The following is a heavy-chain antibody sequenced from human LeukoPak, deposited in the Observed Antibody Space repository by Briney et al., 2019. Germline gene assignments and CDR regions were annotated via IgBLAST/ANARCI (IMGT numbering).Heavy chain of an antibody. CDR1: GFTFSNYE. J-gene: IGHJ4*02. Sequence: GGSLRLSCATSGFTFSNYEMNWVRQAPGKGLEWVANIKQDGSQKYYVDSVKGRFTISRDNAKNSVYLQMNSLSAEDTAVYYCARDKIDGDSFFVYWGQGTLVTVSS. D-gene: IGHD4-17*01. V-gene: IGHV3-7*01. CDR2: IKQDGSQK. CDR3: ARDKIDGDSFFVY.